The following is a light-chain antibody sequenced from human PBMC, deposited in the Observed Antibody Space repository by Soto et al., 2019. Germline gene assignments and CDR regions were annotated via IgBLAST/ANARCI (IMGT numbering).Light chain of an antibody. CDR1: QSVSSSY. Sequence: ENVSTQSPVTLSMSPGDRTPLSCRASQSVSSSYLAWYQQKPGQAPRLLIYGASNRATGIPDRFSGSGSGTDFTLTISRLEPEDFAVYYCQQYGSSGTFGQGTKVDIK. CDR2: GAS. J-gene: IGKJ1*01. V-gene: IGKV3-20*01. CDR3: QQYGSSGT.